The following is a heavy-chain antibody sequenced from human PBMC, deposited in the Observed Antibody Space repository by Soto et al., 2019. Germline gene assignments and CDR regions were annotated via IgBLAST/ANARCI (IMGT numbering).Heavy chain of an antibody. J-gene: IGHJ6*01. Sequence: GESLKISCRVSGYRFTSYWSSWVRQMPGKGLERMGRSEPTDSYANYRPSFQCHVTFSVDRSITTADLHWSSLKAPDDTVYYCSRVRSRYGTNGQLDFWG. CDR2: SEPTDSYA. CDR3: SRVRSRYGTNGQLDF. CDR1: GYRFTSYW. D-gene: IGHD2-8*01. V-gene: IGHV5-10-1*01.